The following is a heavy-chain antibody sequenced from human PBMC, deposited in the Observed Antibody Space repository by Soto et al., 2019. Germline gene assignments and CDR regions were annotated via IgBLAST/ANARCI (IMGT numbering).Heavy chain of an antibody. V-gene: IGHV3-30-3*01. D-gene: IGHD2-2*01. CDR2: ISYDGTNK. Sequence: GGSLRLSCAASGFAFNNYAIHWVRQAPGKGLEWVAVISYDGTNKYYADSVQGRFTISRDNSKNALFLQMNSLRAEDTAVYYCATDGFQCSSSTCDLYYYGMDVWGQGTTVTVSS. J-gene: IGHJ6*02. CDR1: GFAFNNYA. CDR3: ATDGFQCSSSTCDLYYYGMDV.